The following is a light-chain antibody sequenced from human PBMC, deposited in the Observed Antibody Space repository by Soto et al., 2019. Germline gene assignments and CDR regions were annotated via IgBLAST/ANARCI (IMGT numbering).Light chain of an antibody. CDR1: QSVGNSY. V-gene: IGKV3-20*01. Sequence: EIVLTQSPGTLSLSPGERATLSCRASQSVGNSYLAWYQHKPGQAPRLLIYGTSSRATGIPDRFSGSGSGTDFPLTISRLEPEDFAVYYCQQYGDSPWTFGQGTKVVIK. CDR2: GTS. J-gene: IGKJ1*01. CDR3: QQYGDSPWT.